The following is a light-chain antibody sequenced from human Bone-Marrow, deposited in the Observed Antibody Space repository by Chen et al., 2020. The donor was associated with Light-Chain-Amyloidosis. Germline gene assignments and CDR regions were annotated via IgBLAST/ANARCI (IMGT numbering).Light chain of an antibody. CDR1: DLPTKY. Sequence: SYELTLPHSVSVSPGQTARITCSGDDLPTKYAYWYQQKPGQAPVLVIHRDTERPSGISERFSGSSSGTTATLTISGVQAEDEADYHCQSADSSGTYEVIFGGGTKLTVL. J-gene: IGLJ2*01. CDR3: QSADSSGTYEVI. CDR2: RDT. V-gene: IGLV3-25*03.